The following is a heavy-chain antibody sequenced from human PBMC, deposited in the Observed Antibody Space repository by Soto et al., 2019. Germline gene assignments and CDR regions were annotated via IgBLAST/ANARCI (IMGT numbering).Heavy chain of an antibody. CDR3: AKGGNVLLFGELSPNWFDP. Sequence: QVQLVESGGGVVQPGRSLRLSCAASGFTFSSYGMHWVRQAPGKGLEWVAVISYDGSNKYYADSVKGRFTISRDNSKNTLYLQMNSLRAEDTAVYYCAKGGNVLLFGELSPNWFDPWGQGTLVTVSS. D-gene: IGHD3-10*01. CDR2: ISYDGSNK. J-gene: IGHJ5*02. V-gene: IGHV3-30*18. CDR1: GFTFSSYG.